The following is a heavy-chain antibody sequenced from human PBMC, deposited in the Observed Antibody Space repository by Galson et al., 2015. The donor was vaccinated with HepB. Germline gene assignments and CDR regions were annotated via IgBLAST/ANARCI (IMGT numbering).Heavy chain of an antibody. CDR2: ISYDGSNK. CDR1: GFTFSSYG. V-gene: IGHV3-30*03. J-gene: IGHJ3*02. CDR3: ARTLEEYCSSTSCYLDAFDI. Sequence: SLRLSCAASGFTFSSYGMHWVRQAPGKGLEWVAVISYDGSNKYYADSVKGRFTISRDNSKNTLYLQMNSLRAEDTAVYYCARTLEEYCSSTSCYLDAFDIWGQGTMVTVSS. D-gene: IGHD2-2*01.